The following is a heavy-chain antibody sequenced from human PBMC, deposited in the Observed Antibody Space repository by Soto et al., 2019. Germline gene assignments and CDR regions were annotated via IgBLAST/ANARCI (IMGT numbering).Heavy chain of an antibody. Sequence: PGGSLRLSCAASGFTFDDYAMHWVRQVPGKGLEWVSGINWNSGSIGYGDSVKGRFTISRDNSKNTLYLQMNSLRAEDTAVYYCARVPYDYVWGSYRPLNWFDPWGQGTLVTVSS. CDR2: INWNSGSI. J-gene: IGHJ5*02. CDR3: ARVPYDYVWGSYRPLNWFDP. V-gene: IGHV3-9*01. CDR1: GFTFDDYA. D-gene: IGHD3-16*02.